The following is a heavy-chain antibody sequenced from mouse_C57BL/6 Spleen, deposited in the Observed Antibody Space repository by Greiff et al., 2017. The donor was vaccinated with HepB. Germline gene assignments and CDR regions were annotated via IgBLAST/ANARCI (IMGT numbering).Heavy chain of an antibody. CDR1: GYTFTSYW. Sequence: QVQLKQPGTELVKPGASVKLSCKASGYTFTSYWMHWVKQRPGQGLEWIGNINPSNGGTNYNEKFKSKATLTVDKSSSTAYMQLSSLTSEDSAVYYCARSRITTVDWYFDVWGTGTTVTVSS. J-gene: IGHJ1*03. V-gene: IGHV1-53*01. CDR3: ARSRITTVDWYFDV. D-gene: IGHD1-1*01. CDR2: INPSNGGT.